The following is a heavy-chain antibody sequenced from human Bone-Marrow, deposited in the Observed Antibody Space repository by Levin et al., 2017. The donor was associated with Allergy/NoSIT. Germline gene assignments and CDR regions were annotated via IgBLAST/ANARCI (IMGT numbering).Heavy chain of an antibody. CDR2: ISYDGSNK. J-gene: IGHJ4*02. V-gene: IGHV3-30-3*01. CDR3: ARDFHRYRIVGATGFGYFDY. Sequence: SCAASGFTFSSYAMHWVRQAPGKGLEWVAVISYDGSNKYYADSVKGRFTISRDNSKNTLYLQMNSLRAEDTAVYYCARDFHRYRIVGATGFGYFDYWGQGTLVTVSS. D-gene: IGHD1-26*01. CDR1: GFTFSSYA.